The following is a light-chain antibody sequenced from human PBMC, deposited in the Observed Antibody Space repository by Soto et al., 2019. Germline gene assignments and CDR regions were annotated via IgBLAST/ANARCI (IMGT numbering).Light chain of an antibody. Sequence: DVQMTQSPSSLSASVGDRVTITCRASQSIKKSLNWYQQKPGKAPKLLIFAASNLQSGVPSRFSGSGSGTDFTLTISSLQPDDFATYYCQQYTNYPWTFGQGTKVDIK. CDR2: AAS. CDR3: QQYTNYPWT. J-gene: IGKJ1*01. V-gene: IGKV1-39*01. CDR1: QSIKKS.